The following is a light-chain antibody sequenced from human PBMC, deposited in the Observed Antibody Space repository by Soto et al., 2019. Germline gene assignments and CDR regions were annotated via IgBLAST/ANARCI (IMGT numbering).Light chain of an antibody. J-gene: IGKJ3*01. CDR2: GAS. CDR1: QSVSSSY. Sequence: EMVLTQSPGTLSLSPGERATLSCRASQSVSSSYLAWYQQKPGQAPRLLIHGASSRATAIPDRFSGSGSGTDFTLTISSLEPEDFAVYSCQQYGSSPFTFGPGTKVDIK. CDR3: QQYGSSPFT. V-gene: IGKV3-20*01.